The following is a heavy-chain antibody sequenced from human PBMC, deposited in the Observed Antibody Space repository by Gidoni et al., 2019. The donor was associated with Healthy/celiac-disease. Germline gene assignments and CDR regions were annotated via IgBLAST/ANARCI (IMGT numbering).Heavy chain of an antibody. CDR1: AGSISSSNW. CDR2: IYHSGST. V-gene: IGHV4-4*02. CDR3: ARSWGYQLLTHMDV. Sequence: QVQLQESGPGLVKPSGTLPLTFAVSAGSISSSNWWSWVRQPPGKGLEWIGEIYHSGSTNYNPSLKSRVTISVDKSKSQFSLKLSSGTAADTAVYYCARSWGYQLLTHMDVWGQGTTVTVSS. J-gene: IGHJ6*02. D-gene: IGHD2-2*01.